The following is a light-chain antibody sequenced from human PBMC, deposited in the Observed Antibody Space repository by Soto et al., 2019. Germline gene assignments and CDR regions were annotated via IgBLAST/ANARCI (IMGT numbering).Light chain of an antibody. CDR3: QQYYSTPLT. V-gene: IGKV4-1*01. J-gene: IGKJ4*01. Sequence: DIVMTQSPDSLAVSLGERATINCKPSQSVLYNSNNKHYLAWYQHKPGQPPRLLIYWASTRESGVPDRFSGSGSGRDFTLTISSLQPEDGAVYYCQQYYSTPLTFGGGTKVEIK. CDR1: QSVLYNSNNKHY. CDR2: WAS.